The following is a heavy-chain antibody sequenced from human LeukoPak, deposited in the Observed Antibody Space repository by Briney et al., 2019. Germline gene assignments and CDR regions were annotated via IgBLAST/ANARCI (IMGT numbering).Heavy chain of an antibody. CDR3: AHKDDYNGNAFDY. CDR1: GFSLSTNGVG. CDR2: IYWNDDK. Sequence: SGPTLVKPTQTLTLTCTFSGFSLSTNGVGVGWIRQPPGKALERLGAIYWNDDKRYSPSQKSRLTISKDTSRNRVVLTITNMEPVDTATYYCAHKDDYNGNAFDYWGQGILVTVSS. J-gene: IGHJ4*02. V-gene: IGHV2-5*01. D-gene: IGHD4-11*01.